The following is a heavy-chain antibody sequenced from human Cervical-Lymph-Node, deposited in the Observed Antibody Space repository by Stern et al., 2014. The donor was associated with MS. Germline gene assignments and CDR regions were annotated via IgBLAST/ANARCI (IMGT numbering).Heavy chain of an antibody. J-gene: IGHJ3*01. CDR2: INSKTGGT. CDR3: AREAYDGSGHHRKAFDV. CDR1: GYTFTDYY. V-gene: IGHV1-2*06. Sequence: QVQLVQSGTEVRKPGASVKVSCTASGYTFTDYYLHWVRQAPGQGLEWVGQINSKTGGTTSAQKLHGRVTVTSDTSITTAYMELSGLRADDTAVYYCAREAYDGSGHHRKAFDVWGQGTMVIVSS. D-gene: IGHD3-22*01.